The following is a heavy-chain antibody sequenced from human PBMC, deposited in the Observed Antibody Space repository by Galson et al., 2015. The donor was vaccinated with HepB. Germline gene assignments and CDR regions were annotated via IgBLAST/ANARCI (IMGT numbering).Heavy chain of an antibody. Sequence: SLRLSCAASGFTFSSYEMNWVRQAPGKGLEWVSYISSSGSTIYYADSVKGRFTISRDNAKNSLYLQMNSLRAEDTAVYYCARDRGYSSSYHYYYGMDVWGQGTTVTVSS. V-gene: IGHV3-48*03. J-gene: IGHJ6*02. CDR3: ARDRGYSSSYHYYYGMDV. CDR2: ISSSGSTI. D-gene: IGHD6-13*01. CDR1: GFTFSSYE.